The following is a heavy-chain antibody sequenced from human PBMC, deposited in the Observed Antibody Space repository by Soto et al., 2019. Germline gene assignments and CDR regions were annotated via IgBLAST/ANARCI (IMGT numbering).Heavy chain of an antibody. CDR2: ISYDGSNK. CDR1: GFTFSSYA. CDR3: ARVLNPTYYDFWSGYLSYYYGMDV. V-gene: IGHV3-30-3*01. J-gene: IGHJ6*02. Sequence: SGGSLRLSCAASGFTFSSYAMHWVRQAPGKGLEWVAVISYDGSNKYYADSVKGRFTISRDNSKNTLYLQMNSLRAEDTAVYYCARVLNPTYYDFWSGYLSYYYGMDVWGQGTTVTV. D-gene: IGHD3-3*01.